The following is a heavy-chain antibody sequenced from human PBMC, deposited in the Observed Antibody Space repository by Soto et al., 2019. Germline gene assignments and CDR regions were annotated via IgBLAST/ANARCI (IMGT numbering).Heavy chain of an antibody. J-gene: IGHJ5*02. CDR1: GYTFTGYY. Sequence: ASVKVSCKASGYTFTGYYMHWVRQAPGQGLEWMGWINPNSGGTNYAQKFQGRVTMTRDTSISTAYMELSRLRSDDTAVYYGARDRRIAAAGTEYNWFDPWGQGTLVTVSS. V-gene: IGHV1-2*02. CDR2: INPNSGGT. CDR3: ARDRRIAAAGTEYNWFDP. D-gene: IGHD6-13*01.